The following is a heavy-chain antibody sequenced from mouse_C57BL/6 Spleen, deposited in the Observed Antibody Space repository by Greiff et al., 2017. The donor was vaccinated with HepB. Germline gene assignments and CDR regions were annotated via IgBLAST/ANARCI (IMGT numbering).Heavy chain of an antibody. D-gene: IGHD3-2*02. V-gene: IGHV1-64*01. J-gene: IGHJ3*01. CDR1: GYTFTSYW. Sequence: VQLQQPGAELVKPGASVKLSCKASGYTFTSYWMHWVKQRPGQGLEWIGMIHPNSGSTNYNEKFKSKATLTVDKSSSTAYMQLSSLTSEDSAVYYCARKGDSSGCEFAYWGQGTLVTVSA. CDR2: IHPNSGST. CDR3: ARKGDSSGCEFAY.